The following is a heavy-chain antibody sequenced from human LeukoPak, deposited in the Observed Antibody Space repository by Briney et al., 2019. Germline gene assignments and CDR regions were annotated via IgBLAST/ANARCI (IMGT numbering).Heavy chain of an antibody. V-gene: IGHV4-59*08. CDR2: IYHSGST. D-gene: IGHD2/OR15-2a*01. Sequence: SETLSLTCTVSGASISYYYWSWVRQPPGKGLEWIGYIYHSGSTNYNPPLKSRVTISVETSKNQFSLRLRSVTAADTAVYYCARHIPGNPYFDYWGQGTLVTVSS. J-gene: IGHJ4*02. CDR3: ARHIPGNPYFDY. CDR1: GASISYYY.